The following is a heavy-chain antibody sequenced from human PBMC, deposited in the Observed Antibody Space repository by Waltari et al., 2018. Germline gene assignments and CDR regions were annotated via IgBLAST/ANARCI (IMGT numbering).Heavy chain of an antibody. D-gene: IGHD6-6*01. J-gene: IGHJ1*01. CDR1: GGSFSGYY. V-gene: IGHV4-34*01. CDR2: INHSGST. Sequence: QVQLQQWGAGLLKPSETLSLTCAVYGGSFSGYYWSWIRQPPGKGLEWIGEINHSGSTNYNPSHKSRVTISVDTSKNQFSLKLSSVTAADTAVYYCARSIAARPGYFQHWGQGTLVTVSS. CDR3: ARSIAARPGYFQH.